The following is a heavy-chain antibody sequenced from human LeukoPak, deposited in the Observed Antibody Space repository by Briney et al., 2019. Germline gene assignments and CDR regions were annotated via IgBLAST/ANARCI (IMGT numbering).Heavy chain of an antibody. CDR1: GFTFTSYG. V-gene: IGHV3-48*02. J-gene: IGHJ4*02. Sequence: GGSLTLSCAASGFTFTSYGMNCVRQAPGRGLECVSYIVPAGRSVYYADSVKVRFTVSRDNANHSVFLQMNSLRDDDTAVYFCARKLAFWGQGTLVTVSS. CDR3: ARKLAF. CDR2: IVPAGRSV.